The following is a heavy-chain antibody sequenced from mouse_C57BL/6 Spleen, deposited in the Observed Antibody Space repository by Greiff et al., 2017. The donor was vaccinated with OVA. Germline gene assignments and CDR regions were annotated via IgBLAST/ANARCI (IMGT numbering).Heavy chain of an antibody. CDR2: INYDGSST. J-gene: IGHJ2*01. Sequence: EVTLMESEGGLVQPGSSMKLSCTASGFTFSDYYMAWVRQVPEKGLEWVANINYDGSSTYYLDSLKSRFIISRDNAKNILYLQMSSLKSEDTATYYCARDTVTTAFDYWGQGTTLTVSS. CDR1: GFTFSDYY. V-gene: IGHV5-16*01. D-gene: IGHD1-2*01. CDR3: ARDTVTTAFDY.